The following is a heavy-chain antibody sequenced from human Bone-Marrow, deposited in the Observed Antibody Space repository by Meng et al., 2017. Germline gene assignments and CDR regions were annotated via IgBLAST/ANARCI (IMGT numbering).Heavy chain of an antibody. CDR2: ISAYTGNT. J-gene: IGHJ4*02. D-gene: IGHD3-9*01. CDR3: ARDYEILTDYYSRGDY. V-gene: IGHV1-18*01. Sequence: ASVKVSCKASGYTFISYGISWLRQAPGQGLEWMGWISAYTGNTNYAQKLQGRVTMTTDTSTSTAYMELRSLRSDDTAVYYCARDYEILTDYYSRGDYWGQGTLVTVSS. CDR1: GYTFISYG.